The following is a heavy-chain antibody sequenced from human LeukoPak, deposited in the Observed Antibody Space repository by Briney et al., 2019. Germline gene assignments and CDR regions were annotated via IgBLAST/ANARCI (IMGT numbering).Heavy chain of an antibody. CDR3: ARDYGDAFDV. V-gene: IGHV3-74*01. Sequence: GRSLRLSCAASGFTFSNYWMHWVRQAPGKGLVWVSLINSDGSSTNYADSVKGRSTIYRDNAKNTLYVQMNSLRAEDTAVYYCARDYGDAFDVWGQGAMVTVSS. D-gene: IGHD4-17*01. CDR1: GFTFSNYW. J-gene: IGHJ3*01. CDR2: INSDGSST.